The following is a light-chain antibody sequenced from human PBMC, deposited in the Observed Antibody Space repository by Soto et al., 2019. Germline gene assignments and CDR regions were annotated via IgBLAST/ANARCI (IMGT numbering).Light chain of an antibody. CDR3: QQSYSTPRT. CDR2: KAS. V-gene: IGKV1-5*03. Sequence: DIQMTQSPSTVSAYVGDSVTITCRASQSISSWLAWYQQKPGKAPKLLIYKASSLESGVPSRFSGSGSGTEFTLTISSLQPEDFATYYCQQSYSTPRTFGQGTKVDIK. CDR1: QSISSW. J-gene: IGKJ1*01.